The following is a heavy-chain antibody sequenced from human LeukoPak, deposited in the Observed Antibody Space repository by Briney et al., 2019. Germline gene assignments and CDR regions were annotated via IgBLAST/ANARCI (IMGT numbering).Heavy chain of an antibody. D-gene: IGHD3-22*01. CDR1: GYTFTSYG. Sequence: ASVKVSCKASGYTFTSYGISWVRQAPGQGLEWMGWISAYNGNTNYAQKLQGRVTMTTDTSTSTAYMELRSLRSDDTAVYYCARIHYYDSSAYPGWWGQGTLVTVSS. V-gene: IGHV1-18*01. CDR2: ISAYNGNT. CDR3: ARIHYYDSSAYPGW. J-gene: IGHJ4*02.